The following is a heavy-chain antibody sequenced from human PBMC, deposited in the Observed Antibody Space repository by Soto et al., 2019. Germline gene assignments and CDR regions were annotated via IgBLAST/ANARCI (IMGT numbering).Heavy chain of an antibody. CDR1: GFTFSDYE. D-gene: IGHD6-19*01. CDR3: ARATYSSGWYLDY. J-gene: IGHJ4*02. Sequence: GGSLRLSCAASGFTFSDYEMHWVRQAPGKGLEWVSYITFSGDTTYYADSVKGRFTISRDNAKNSLFLQMNSLRAEDTAVYYCARATYSSGWYLDYWGQGTLVTVSS. V-gene: IGHV3-48*03. CDR2: ITFSGDTT.